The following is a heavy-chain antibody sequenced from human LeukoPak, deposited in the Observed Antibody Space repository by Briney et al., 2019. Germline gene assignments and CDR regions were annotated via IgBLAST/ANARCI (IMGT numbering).Heavy chain of an antibody. CDR3: ARDRFTVNNPYNWFDP. J-gene: IGHJ5*02. CDR1: SYTFTSYG. Sequence: ASVKVSCKASSYTFTSYGISWVRQAPGQGLEWMGWISAYNGNTNYAQKLQGRVTMTTDTSTSTAYMELRSLRSDDTAVYYCARDRFTVNNPYNWFDPWGQGTLVTVSS. V-gene: IGHV1-18*01. CDR2: ISAYNGNT. D-gene: IGHD4-17*01.